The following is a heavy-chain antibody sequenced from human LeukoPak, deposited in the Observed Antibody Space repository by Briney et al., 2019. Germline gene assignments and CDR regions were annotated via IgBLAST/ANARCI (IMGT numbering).Heavy chain of an antibody. V-gene: IGHV3-33*06. CDR2: MWYDGSRK. J-gene: IGHJ4*02. D-gene: IGHD2-21*01. CDR3: AKDSRDWSFDY. Sequence: GRSLRLSCAASGFNFGSNGMHWVRQAPGKGLEWVAAMWYDGSRKDYAGSVKGRFTVSRDVPKNTLYLQMNSLRAEDTAVYYCAKDSRDWSFDYWGQRTLVTVSS. CDR1: GFNFGSNG.